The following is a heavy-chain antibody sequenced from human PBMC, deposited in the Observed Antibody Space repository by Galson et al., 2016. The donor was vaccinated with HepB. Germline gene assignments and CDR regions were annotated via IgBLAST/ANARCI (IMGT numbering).Heavy chain of an antibody. D-gene: IGHD3-10*01. Sequence: SLRLSCAASGFTFSDYYMSWIRQAPGQGLEWISHISTSSSYTNYGASVKGRFTISRDNAKNSLYLQMNSLRAEDTAVYYCARDDKKHQLVVRGNGGQGTLVTVSS. V-gene: IGHV3-11*05. CDR1: GFTFSDYY. CDR3: ARDDKKHQLVVRGN. J-gene: IGHJ4*02. CDR2: ISTSSSYT.